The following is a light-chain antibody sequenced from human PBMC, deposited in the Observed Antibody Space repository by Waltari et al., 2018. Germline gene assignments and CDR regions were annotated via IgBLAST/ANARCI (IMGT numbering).Light chain of an antibody. V-gene: IGLV3-21*02. J-gene: IGLJ2*01. CDR3: QVWDTTNDHVV. CDR2: DDS. CDR1: KVGSET. Sequence: SYVLTQPPSVSVAPGQTASITCGGNKVGSETVHWYQREPGQAPVLVVYDDSDRPSGIPERFSGSKSGSMATLTISRVEAGDEADYYCQVWDTTNDHVVFGGGTKLTVL.